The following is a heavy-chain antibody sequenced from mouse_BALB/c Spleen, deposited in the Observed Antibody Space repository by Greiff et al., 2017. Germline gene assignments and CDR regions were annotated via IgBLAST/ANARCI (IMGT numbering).Heavy chain of an antibody. D-gene: IGHD3-1*01. CDR2: IWSGGST. Sequence: QVQLKESGPGLVAPSQSLSITCTVSGFSLTSYDISWIRQPPGKGLEWLGVIWSGGSTDYNAAFISRLSISKDNSKSQVFFKMNSLQADDTAIYYCARNEKARAFAYWGQGTLVTVSA. J-gene: IGHJ3*01. CDR1: GFSLTSYD. CDR3: ARNEKARAFAY. V-gene: IGHV2-4*02.